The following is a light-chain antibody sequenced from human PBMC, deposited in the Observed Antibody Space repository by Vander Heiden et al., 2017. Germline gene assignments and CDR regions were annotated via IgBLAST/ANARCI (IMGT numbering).Light chain of an antibody. V-gene: IGLV3-25*03. Sequence: SDLTQLPSVSVSPGQTAKITSSGNVFARQNAYWYQQKPGQAPLLLIYSDTKRPSGIPERFSGSISGTIVTLTISDVQAEDEADYYCQSADSSGTYSVVFGGGTQLTVL. J-gene: IGLJ2*01. CDR3: QSADSSGTYSVV. CDR2: SDT. CDR1: VFARQN.